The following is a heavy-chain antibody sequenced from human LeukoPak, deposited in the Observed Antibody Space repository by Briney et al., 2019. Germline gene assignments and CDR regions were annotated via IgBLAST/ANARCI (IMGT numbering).Heavy chain of an antibody. D-gene: IGHD3-16*01. J-gene: IGHJ3*02. CDR3: ARTLTYGLTGYTFDM. V-gene: IGHV4-59*01. CDR2: ISDSGST. CDR1: GGSISSYY. Sequence: SETLSLTCTVSGGSISSYYWSWIRQPPGKGLEWIGHISDSGSTNYNPSLKSRVTISVDKSKNQFSLKLSSVTAADTAVYYCARTLTYGLTGYTFDMWGQGQGSPSLQ.